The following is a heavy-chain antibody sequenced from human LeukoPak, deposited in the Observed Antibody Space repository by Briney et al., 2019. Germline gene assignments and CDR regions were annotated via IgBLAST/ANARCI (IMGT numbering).Heavy chain of an antibody. V-gene: IGHV1-8*02. CDR2: MNPNSGNT. CDR3: ARGRQTGYSSGWYRDYYYYYMDV. CDR1: GYTFTSYG. J-gene: IGHJ6*03. D-gene: IGHD6-19*01. Sequence: SVKVSCKASGYTFTSYGINWVRQATGQGLEWMGWMNPNSGNTGYAQKFQGRVTMTRNTSISTAYMELSSLRSEDTAVYYCARGRQTGYSSGWYRDYYYYYMDVWGKGTTVTISS.